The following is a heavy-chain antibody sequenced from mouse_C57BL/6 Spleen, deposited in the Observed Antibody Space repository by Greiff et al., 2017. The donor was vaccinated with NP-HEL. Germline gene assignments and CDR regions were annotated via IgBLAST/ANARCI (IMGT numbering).Heavy chain of an antibody. V-gene: IGHV3-6*01. CDR3: ASNYGSS. J-gene: IGHJ1*03. CDR1: GYSITSGYY. D-gene: IGHD1-1*01. Sequence: EVKLMESGPGLVKPSQSLSLTCSVTGYSITSGYYWNWIRQFPGNKLEWMGYISYDGSNNYNPSLKNRISITRDTSKNQFFLKLNSVTTEDTATYYCASNYGSSWGTGTTVTVSS. CDR2: ISYDGSN.